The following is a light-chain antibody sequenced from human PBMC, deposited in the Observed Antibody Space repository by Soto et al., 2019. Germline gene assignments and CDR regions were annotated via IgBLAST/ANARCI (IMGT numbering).Light chain of an antibody. J-gene: IGKJ5*01. CDR1: RTVDSTY. CDR3: QQYGSSPPST. CDR2: GAS. V-gene: IGKV3-20*01. Sequence: EIVLTQSPGTLSMSPGERATLSCTASRTVDSTYLAWYQQKPGQAPRPLIYGASSRATGIPDRFSGSGSGTDFTLTISRLEPEDFAVYYCQQYGSSPPSTFGQGTRLEI.